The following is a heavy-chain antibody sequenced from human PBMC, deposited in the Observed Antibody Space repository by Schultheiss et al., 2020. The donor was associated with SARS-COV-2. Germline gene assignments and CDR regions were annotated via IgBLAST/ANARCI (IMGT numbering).Heavy chain of an antibody. CDR2: IYYSGST. J-gene: IGHJ3*02. V-gene: IGHV4-59*12. Sequence: SETLSLTCAVYGGSFSGYYWSWIRQPPGKGLEWIGYIYYSGSTNYNPSLKSRVTMSVDTSKNQFSLKLSSVTAADTAVYYCARGYCSSTSCYTRAFDIWGQGTMVTVSS. CDR3: ARGYCSSTSCYTRAFDI. D-gene: IGHD2-2*02. CDR1: GGSFSGYY.